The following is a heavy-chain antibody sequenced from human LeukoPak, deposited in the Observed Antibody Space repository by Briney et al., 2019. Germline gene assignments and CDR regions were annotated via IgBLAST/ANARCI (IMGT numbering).Heavy chain of an antibody. J-gene: IGHJ4*02. CDR3: ARDALAAGYRLEWYYFDY. CDR2: ISSSSSYI. CDR1: GFTFSTYT. Sequence: PGGSLRLSCAASGFTFSTYTMNWVRQAPGKXLEWVSSISSSSSYIYYADSVKGRFTISRDNAKNSLYLQMNSLRAEDTAVYYCARDALAAGYRLEWYYFDYWGQGTLVTVSS. V-gene: IGHV3-21*01. D-gene: IGHD2-2*01.